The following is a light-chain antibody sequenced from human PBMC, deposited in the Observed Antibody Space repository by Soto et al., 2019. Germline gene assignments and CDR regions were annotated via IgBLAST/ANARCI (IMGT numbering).Light chain of an antibody. J-gene: IGKJ2*01. CDR1: QTISTY. CDR3: QQSDSTPYT. Sequence: DIQMTQSPSSLSASVGDRVTITCRASQTISTYLHLYQQKPGKAPRLLIYDASSLLSVVPSRFRGRGSGTDFTLTIASLKPADVSTYYCQQSDSTPYTFGQGTKVEL. CDR2: DAS. V-gene: IGKV1-39*01.